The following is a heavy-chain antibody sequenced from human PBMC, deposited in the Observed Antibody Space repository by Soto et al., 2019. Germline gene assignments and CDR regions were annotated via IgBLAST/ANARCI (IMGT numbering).Heavy chain of an antibody. CDR3: ARYNWPFDY. V-gene: IGHV3-48*01. Sequence: GWSLRLSCAASGFTFSSYSMNWVRQAPGKGLEWVSYISSSSSTIYYADSVKGRFTISRDNAKNSLYLQMNSLRAEDTAVYYCARYNWPFDYWGQGTLVTVSS. CDR1: GFTFSSYS. D-gene: IGHD1-1*01. J-gene: IGHJ4*02. CDR2: ISSSSSTI.